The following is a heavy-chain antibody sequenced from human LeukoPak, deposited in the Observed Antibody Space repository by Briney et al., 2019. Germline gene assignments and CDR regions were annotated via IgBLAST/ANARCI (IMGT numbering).Heavy chain of an antibody. CDR2: ISSSSSYI. CDR1: GFTFSSYS. CDR3: EGYCSSTSCYNYGMDV. J-gene: IGHJ6*02. V-gene: IGHV3-21*01. Sequence: PGGSLRLSCAASGFTFSSYSMNWVRQAPGKGLEWVSSISSSSSYIYYADSVKGRFTISRDNAKNSLYLQMNSLRAEDTAVYYCEGYCSSTSCYNYGMDVWGQGTTVTVSS. D-gene: IGHD2-2*02.